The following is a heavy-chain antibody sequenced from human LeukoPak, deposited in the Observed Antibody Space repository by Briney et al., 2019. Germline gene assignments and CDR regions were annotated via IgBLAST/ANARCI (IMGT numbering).Heavy chain of an antibody. V-gene: IGHV1-69*06. Sequence: SVKVSCKASGGTFSSYAISWVRQAPGQGLEWMGGIIPFFGTTNYAQKFQGRVTITGDKSTSTAYMELSSLRSEDTAVYYCARDRVGATYFDYWGQGTLVTVSS. CDR1: GGTFSSYA. D-gene: IGHD1-26*01. CDR3: ARDRVGATYFDY. CDR2: IIPFFGTT. J-gene: IGHJ4*02.